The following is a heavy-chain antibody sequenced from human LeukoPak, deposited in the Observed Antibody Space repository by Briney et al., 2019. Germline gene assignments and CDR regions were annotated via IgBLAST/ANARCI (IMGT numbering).Heavy chain of an antibody. CDR2: ISSTGAI. CDR3: ARDPEAFDY. CDR1: GFTFSSYS. Sequence: GGSLRLSCAASGFTFSSYSMSWVRQAPGKGLEWLSYISSTGAIYYADSVQGRFTISRDNARNSLYLQMNSLRDEDTAVYYCARDPEAFDYWGQGTLVTVSS. J-gene: IGHJ4*02. V-gene: IGHV3-48*02.